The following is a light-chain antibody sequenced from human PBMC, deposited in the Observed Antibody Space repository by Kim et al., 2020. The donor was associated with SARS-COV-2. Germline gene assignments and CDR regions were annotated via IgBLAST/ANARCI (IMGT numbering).Light chain of an antibody. CDR2: DAS. Sequence: SSPGERATLSCRASQNVNSYLAWYQQKPGQAPRLLMYDASNRATGIPARFSGSGSGTDFTLTISSLEPEDFAIYYCQQRRNWPLTFGGGTKVDIK. CDR3: QQRRNWPLT. V-gene: IGKV3-11*01. J-gene: IGKJ4*01. CDR1: QNVNSY.